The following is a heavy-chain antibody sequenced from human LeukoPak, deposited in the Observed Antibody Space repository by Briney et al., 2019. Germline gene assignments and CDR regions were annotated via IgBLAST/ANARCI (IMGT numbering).Heavy chain of an antibody. V-gene: IGHV3-23*01. CDR3: AKEASGHISDYIDY. Sequence: GGSLRLSCAASRFTFSGYAMSWVRQAPGKGLEGVSAITGCGSNTYYTDSVKGRFTISRDNSKNTLYLQMNSLRADHPAVYYCAKEASGHISDYIDYWGQGTLVTVSS. CDR1: RFTFSGYA. D-gene: IGHD5-12*01. CDR2: ITGCGSNT. J-gene: IGHJ4*02.